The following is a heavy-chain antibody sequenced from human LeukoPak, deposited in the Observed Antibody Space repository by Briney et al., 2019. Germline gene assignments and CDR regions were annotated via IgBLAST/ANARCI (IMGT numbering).Heavy chain of an antibody. CDR2: IYYSGST. D-gene: IGHD3-3*02. CDR1: GGSISSSSYY. Sequence: SETLSLTCTVSGGSISSSSYYWGWIRQPPGKGLEWIGSIYYSGSTYYNTSLKSRVTISVDTSKNQFSLKLSSVTAADTAVYYCARVGSFLEWLFNWFDPWGQGTLVTVSS. J-gene: IGHJ5*02. CDR3: ARVGSFLEWLFNWFDP. V-gene: IGHV4-39*07.